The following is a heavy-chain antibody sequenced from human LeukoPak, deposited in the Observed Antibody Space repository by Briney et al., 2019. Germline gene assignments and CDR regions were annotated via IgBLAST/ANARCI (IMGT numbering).Heavy chain of an antibody. J-gene: IGHJ4*02. V-gene: IGHV4-4*02. CDR1: GGSIDITNY. CDR2: IAHDGTT. Sequence: SETLSLTCGVSGGSIDITNYWSWVRQAPGKGLEWIGGIAHDGTTNYNPSLRSRVAMSFDRANNQFSLSLTSVTAADTAVYYCTREDRPYCPFAYWGQGVLVTVSS. CDR3: TREDRPYCPFAY. D-gene: IGHD1-26*01.